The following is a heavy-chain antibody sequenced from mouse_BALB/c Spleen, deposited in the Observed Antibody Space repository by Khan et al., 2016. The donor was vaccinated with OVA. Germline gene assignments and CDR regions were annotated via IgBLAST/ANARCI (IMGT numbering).Heavy chain of an antibody. CDR3: AREDALYHFDH. J-gene: IGHJ2*01. CDR1: GYIFTSYW. CDR2: IYPGTDNS. Sequence: QVQLQESGAELVRPGASVKLSCKTSGYIFTSYWIHWVKQRSGQGLEWIARIYPGTDNSYYNEKFKDKATLTADKSSSTSYMQLSSLTSEDSDVYFCAREDALYHFDHWGQGTTLTVSA. V-gene: IGHV1S132*01.